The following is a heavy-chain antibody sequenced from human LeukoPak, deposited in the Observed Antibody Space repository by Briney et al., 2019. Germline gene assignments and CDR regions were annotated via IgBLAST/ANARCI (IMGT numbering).Heavy chain of an antibody. J-gene: IGHJ4*02. CDR3: ARHPNSNWDY. D-gene: IGHD6-13*01. CDR1: GFTFRNYW. Sequence: GGSLRLSCAASGFTFRNYWMSWVRQVPGKGRGWVVNINEGGNEKNYVDSVKGRFTASRDNAQNSLYLQMNSLRVEDTAVYYCARHPNSNWDYWGQGTLVTVSS. CDR2: INEGGNEK. V-gene: IGHV3-7*01.